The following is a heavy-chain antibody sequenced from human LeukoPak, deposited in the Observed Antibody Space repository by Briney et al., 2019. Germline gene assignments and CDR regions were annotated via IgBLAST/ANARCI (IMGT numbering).Heavy chain of an antibody. D-gene: IGHD4-17*01. CDR2: INDSGGNT. Sequence: PGGSLRLSCAASGFTFSIYAMSWVRQAPGKGLEWVSRINDSGGNTYYADSGKGRFTISRDNSKNTLFLQMNSLRVDDTAVYYCAKLSTTATTYWGQGIMATVSS. CDR1: GFTFSIYA. J-gene: IGHJ4*02. CDR3: AKLSTTATTY. V-gene: IGHV3-23*01.